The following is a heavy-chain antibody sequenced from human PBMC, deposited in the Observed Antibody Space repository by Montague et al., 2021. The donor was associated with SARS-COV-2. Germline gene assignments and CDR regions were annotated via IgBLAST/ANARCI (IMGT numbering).Heavy chain of an antibody. J-gene: IGHJ5*02. Sequence: SETLSLTCTVSGGSIISTTSNWGWIRQPPGKGLEWIGSIYYTANTYYTPSLKTRGTISVDTSKNQFSLRLRSVTAADTAVYYCASDRLRYGWFDPWGQGTLVTVSS. V-gene: IGHV4-39*01. D-gene: IGHD5-12*01. CDR1: GGSIISTTSN. CDR2: IYYTANT. CDR3: ASDRLRYGWFDP.